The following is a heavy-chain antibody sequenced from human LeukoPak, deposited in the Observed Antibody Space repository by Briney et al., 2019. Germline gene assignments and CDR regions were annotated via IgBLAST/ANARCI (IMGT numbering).Heavy chain of an antibody. Sequence: GGSLRLSCAATGFTFSNFAMHWVRQAPGKGLEWVAVVSYDGSYKYYADSVKGRFTISRDNSKNTLYLQMNSLRAEDTAVYYCARDSDLHWYFDYWGQGTLVTVSS. V-gene: IGHV3-30*04. CDR1: GFTFSNFA. CDR3: ARDSDLHWYFDY. D-gene: IGHD1-1*01. J-gene: IGHJ4*02. CDR2: VSYDGSYK.